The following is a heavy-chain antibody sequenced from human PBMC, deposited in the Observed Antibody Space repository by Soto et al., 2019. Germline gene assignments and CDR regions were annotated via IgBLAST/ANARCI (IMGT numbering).Heavy chain of an antibody. CDR1: GYTFPSLH. D-gene: IGHD3-3*01. CDR3: ARGSTIFGVVTKPNDY. CDR2: NNPSGGST. V-gene: IGHV1-46*01. Sequence: ASVKVSCQASGYTFPSLHMHWGRQAPGQGLEWMGINNPSGGSTSYAQKFQGRVTMTRDTSTSTVYMELSSLRSEDTAVYYCARGSTIFGVVTKPNDYWGQGTLVTVSS. J-gene: IGHJ4*02.